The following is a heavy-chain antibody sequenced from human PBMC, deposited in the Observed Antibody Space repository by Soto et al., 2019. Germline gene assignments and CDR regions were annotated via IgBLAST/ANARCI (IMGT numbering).Heavy chain of an antibody. CDR1: GFTFSSYA. V-gene: IGHV3-23*01. D-gene: IGHD1-26*01. CDR3: AKDPRYRDGYTGYFDY. CDR2: ISGSGGST. Sequence: EVQLLESGGGLVQPGGSLRLSCAASGFTFSSYAMSWVRQAPGKGLEWVSAISGSGGSTYYADSVKGRFTISRDNSKNTLYLQMNSLRAEDTAVYYCAKDPRYRDGYTGYFDYWGQGTLVTVSS. J-gene: IGHJ4*02.